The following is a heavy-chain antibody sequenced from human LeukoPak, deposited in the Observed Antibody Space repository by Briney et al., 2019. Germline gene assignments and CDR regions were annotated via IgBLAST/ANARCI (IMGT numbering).Heavy chain of an antibody. CDR3: ARDNYGGILDF. CDR1: GFTFRIYA. V-gene: IGHV3-30*04. J-gene: IGHJ4*02. Sequence: PGGSLRLSCAASGFTFRIYAMNWVRQAPGKGLEWVAVVLYDGSNKYYADSVKGRFTLSRDNSKNTLSLQMNTLRAEDTAVYYCARDNYGGILDFWGQGTLVTVSS. D-gene: IGHD2-21*01. CDR2: VLYDGSNK.